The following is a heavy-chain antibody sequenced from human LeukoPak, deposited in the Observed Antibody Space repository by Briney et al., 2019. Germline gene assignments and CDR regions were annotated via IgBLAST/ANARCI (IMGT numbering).Heavy chain of an antibody. J-gene: IGHJ1*01. CDR1: GFTFSSYE. CDR2: ISSSGSTI. Sequence: PGGSLRLSCAASGFTFSSYEMNWVRQAPGKGLEWVSYISSSGSTIYYADSVKGRFTISRDNAKNSLYLQMNSLRAEDTAIYYCARGGTLEYFQHWGQGTLVTVSS. V-gene: IGHV3-48*03. CDR3: ARGGTLEYFQH.